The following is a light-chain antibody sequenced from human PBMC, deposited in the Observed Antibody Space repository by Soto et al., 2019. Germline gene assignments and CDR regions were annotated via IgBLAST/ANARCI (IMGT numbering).Light chain of an antibody. J-gene: IGKJ1*01. CDR3: QQYNNYSQWT. Sequence: IPMTQSPSTLSASVGDRVTITCRASLSISSWLAWYQKQPGKAPKLLIYDAFSLEGGAPSRFSGSVSGTELTLTNSSLQPDDFSTYYCQQYNNYSQWTYGQGTKGEIK. CDR2: DAF. V-gene: IGKV1-5*01. CDR1: LSISSW.